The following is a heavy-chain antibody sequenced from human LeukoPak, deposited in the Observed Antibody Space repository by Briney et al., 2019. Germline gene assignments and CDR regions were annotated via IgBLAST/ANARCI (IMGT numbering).Heavy chain of an antibody. D-gene: IGHD6-13*01. CDR1: GGSISSSSYY. V-gene: IGHV4-39*01. Sequence: SEILSLTCTVSGGSISSSSYYWGWIRQPPGKGLEWIGSIYYSGSTYYNPSLKSRVTISVDTSKNQFSLKLSSVTAADTAVYYCARRVYSSSWLYYFDYWGQGTLVTVSS. J-gene: IGHJ4*02. CDR2: IYYSGST. CDR3: ARRVYSSSWLYYFDY.